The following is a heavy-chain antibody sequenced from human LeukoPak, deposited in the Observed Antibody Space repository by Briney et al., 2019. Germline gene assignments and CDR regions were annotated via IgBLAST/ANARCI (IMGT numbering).Heavy chain of an antibody. D-gene: IGHD3-10*01. CDR2: INPSGGST. J-gene: IGHJ4*02. Sequence: ASVKVSRKASGYTFTSYYMHWVRQAPGQGLEWMGIINPSGGSTSYAQKFQGRVTMTRDMSTSSVYMELSRLRSDDTAVYYCARDPKMVRGVIISNDYWGQGTLVTVSS. CDR3: ARDPKMVRGVIISNDY. V-gene: IGHV1-46*01. CDR1: GYTFTSYY.